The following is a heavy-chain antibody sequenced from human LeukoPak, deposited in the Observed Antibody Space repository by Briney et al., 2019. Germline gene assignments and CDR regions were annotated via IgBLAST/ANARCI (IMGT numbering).Heavy chain of an antibody. D-gene: IGHD2-15*01. CDR1: GFTFNYYW. CDR3: GLGYCRGGSCYHIDY. J-gene: IGHJ4*02. CDR2: INGDGSR. V-gene: IGHV3-74*01. Sequence: GGSLRLSCAASGFTFNYYWMHWVRQAPGKGLMWVSRINGDGSRSYADSVKGRFTISRDNAKKTVDLQMNSLRVEDAAVYYCGLGYCRGGSCYHIDYWGQGTLDTVSS.